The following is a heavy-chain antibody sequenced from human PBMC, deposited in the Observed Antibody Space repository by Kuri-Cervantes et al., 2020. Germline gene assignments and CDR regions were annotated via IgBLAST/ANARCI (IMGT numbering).Heavy chain of an antibody. CDR1: GFTFSNYW. CDR3: AKVRSGSFRGAFDI. Sequence: GESLKISCVASGFTFSNYWMSWVRQAPGKGLEWVANIKQDESEKYYVDSVKGRFTISRDNAKNSLYLQMNSLRVEDTALYYCAKVRSGSFRGAFDIWGQGTMVTVSS. V-gene: IGHV3-7*03. D-gene: IGHD6-19*01. CDR2: IKQDESEK. J-gene: IGHJ3*02.